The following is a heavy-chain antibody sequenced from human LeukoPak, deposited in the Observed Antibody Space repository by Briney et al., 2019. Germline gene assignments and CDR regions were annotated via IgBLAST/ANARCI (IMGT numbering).Heavy chain of an antibody. D-gene: IGHD3-10*01. V-gene: IGHV3-7*01. Sequence: GGSLRLSCAASGFTFSSYWMSWVRQAPGKGLEGVANIKQEGSEKYYVDSVKGRFTISRDNAKNSLYLQMNSLRAEDTAGYYCALGGRFGLLDYWGQGTLVTVSS. CDR2: IKQEGSEK. CDR1: GFTFSSYW. CDR3: ALGGRFGLLDY. J-gene: IGHJ4*02.